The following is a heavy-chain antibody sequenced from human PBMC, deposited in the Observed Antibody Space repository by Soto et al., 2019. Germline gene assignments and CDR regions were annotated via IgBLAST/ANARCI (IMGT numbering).Heavy chain of an antibody. J-gene: IGHJ5*02. CDR2: IIPIFGTA. V-gene: IGHV1-69*06. Sequence: SVKVSCKASGGTFSSYAISWVRQAPGQGLEWMGGIIPIFGTASYAQKFQGRVTITADKSTSTAYMELSSLRSEDTAVYYCARGGYDFWSGYSGVWFDPWGQGTLVTVSS. CDR3: ARGGYDFWSGYSGVWFDP. CDR1: GGTFSSYA. D-gene: IGHD3-3*01.